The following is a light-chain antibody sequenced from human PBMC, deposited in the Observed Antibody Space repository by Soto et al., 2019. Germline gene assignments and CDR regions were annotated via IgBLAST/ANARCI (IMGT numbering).Light chain of an antibody. CDR3: AAWDDSLSGPV. CDR1: SSNFGSNY. Sequence: QSVLTQPPSASGTPGQRVTISCSGSSSNFGSNYVYWYQQLPGTAPKLLIYTNNQRPSGVPDRFSGSKSGTSASLAISGLRSEDEADYYCAAWDDSLSGPVFGGGTKLTVL. CDR2: TNN. J-gene: IGLJ3*02. V-gene: IGLV1-47*02.